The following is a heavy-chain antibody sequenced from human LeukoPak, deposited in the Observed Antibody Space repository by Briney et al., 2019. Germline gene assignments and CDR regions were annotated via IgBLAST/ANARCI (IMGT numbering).Heavy chain of an antibody. Sequence: ASVNVSCTASGYTFTTYAMHWGRQAPGQRLERMGWINAGNGNTKYSQKFRGRVTVTRDTSASTAYMELSSLRYEDTAIYYCARDVDRRGGWFDPWGQGTLVTVSS. CDR2: INAGNGNT. D-gene: IGHD5-12*01. CDR3: ARDVDRRGGWFDP. V-gene: IGHV1-3*01. J-gene: IGHJ5*02. CDR1: GYTFTTYA.